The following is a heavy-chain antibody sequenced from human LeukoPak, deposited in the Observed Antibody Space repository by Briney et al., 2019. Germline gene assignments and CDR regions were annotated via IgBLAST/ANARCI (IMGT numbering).Heavy chain of an antibody. CDR1: GYSFTTYA. CDR2: ISAYNGNT. CDR3: ARDQGYCTSASCSIDY. J-gene: IGHJ4*02. Sequence: ASVKVSCKASGYSFTTYAISWVRQAPGQGLEWMGRISAYNGNTNYAQKLQGRVTMTTDTSTNTAYMDLRSLRSDDTAVYYCARDQGYCTSASCSIDYWGQGTLATVSS. V-gene: IGHV1-18*01. D-gene: IGHD2-2*01.